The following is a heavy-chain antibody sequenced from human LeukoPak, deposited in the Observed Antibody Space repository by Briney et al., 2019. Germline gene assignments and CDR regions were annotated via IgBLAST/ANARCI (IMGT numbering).Heavy chain of an antibody. CDR2: ISDSGSTV. V-gene: IGHV3-11*04. CDR1: GFTFSHYY. CDR3: ARGSVGAPWY. J-gene: IGHJ4*02. D-gene: IGHD1-26*01. Sequence: PGGSLRLSCAASGFTFSHYYMSWIRQAPGKGLEWVSYISDSGSTVFYADSVKGRFTISRDNAKNSLYLQMNSLRAEDTAVYYCARGSVGAPWYWGQGTLVTVSS.